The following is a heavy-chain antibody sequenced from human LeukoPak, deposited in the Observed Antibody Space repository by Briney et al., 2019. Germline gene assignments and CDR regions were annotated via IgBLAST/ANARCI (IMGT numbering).Heavy chain of an antibody. Sequence: PSETLSLTCSVSGGSISNYYWTWIRQPPGKGLEWIGYIHYSGSTNYNPSLKSRVTISVDTSKSQFSLKLTSVTAADTAVYYCARDQPSSGKYYFDYWGQGNLVTVSS. D-gene: IGHD1-26*01. CDR3: ARDQPSSGKYYFDY. V-gene: IGHV4-59*01. CDR2: IHYSGST. J-gene: IGHJ4*02. CDR1: GGSISNYY.